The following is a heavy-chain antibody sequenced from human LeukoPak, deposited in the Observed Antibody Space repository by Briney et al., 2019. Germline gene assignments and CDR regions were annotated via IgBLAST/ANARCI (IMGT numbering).Heavy chain of an antibody. D-gene: IGHD6-13*01. CDR1: GGSISSSSYY. CDR2: IYYSGST. J-gene: IGHJ5*02. V-gene: IGHV4-39*07. CDR3: ARGSDSSSWYNWFDP. Sequence: SETLSLTCTVSGGSISSSSYYWGWIRQPPGKGLEWIGSIYYSGSTNYNPSLKSRVTISVDTSKNQFSLKLSSVTAADTAVYYCARGSDSSSWYNWFDPWGQGTLVTVSS.